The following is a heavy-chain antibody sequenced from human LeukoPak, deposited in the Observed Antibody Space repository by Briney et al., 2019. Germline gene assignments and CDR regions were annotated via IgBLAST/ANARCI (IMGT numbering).Heavy chain of an antibody. CDR2: INHSGST. V-gene: IGHV4-34*01. CDR1: GGSFSGYY. D-gene: IGHD2-21*02. Sequence: SGTLSLTCAVYGGSFSGYYWSWIRQPPGKGLEWIGEINHSGSTNYNPSLKSRVTISVDTSKNQFSLKLSSVTAADTAVYYCARVSVVVTALFDYWGQGTLVTVSS. J-gene: IGHJ4*02. CDR3: ARVSVVVTALFDY.